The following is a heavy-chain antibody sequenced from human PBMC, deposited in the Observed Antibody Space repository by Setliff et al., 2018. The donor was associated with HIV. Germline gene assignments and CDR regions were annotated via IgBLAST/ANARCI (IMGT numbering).Heavy chain of an antibody. D-gene: IGHD4-17*01. J-gene: IGHJ3*02. CDR2: INSSSSYI. CDR3: ARDPTARGDAFDI. CDR1: GFTFSNYA. V-gene: IGHV3-21*01. Sequence: PGGSLRLSCTASGFTFSNYAMHWLRQAPGKGLEWVSSINSSSSYIYYADSVKGRFTISRDNAKNSLFLQMNSLRAEDTAVFYCARDPTARGDAFDIWGQGTMVTVSS.